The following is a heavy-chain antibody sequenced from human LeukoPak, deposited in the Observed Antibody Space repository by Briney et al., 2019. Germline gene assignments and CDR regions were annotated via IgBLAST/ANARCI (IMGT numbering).Heavy chain of an antibody. CDR3: ARSLYCTNGVCYTGFDY. V-gene: IGHV4-30-2*01. CDR1: VGSISSGCYS. Sequence: SQTLSLTCAVSVGSISSGCYSWSWIRQPPGKGLEWIGYIYHSGSTYYNPSLKSRVTISVDRSKNQFSLKLSSVTAADTAVYYCARSLYCTNGVCYTGFDYWGQGTLVTVSS. D-gene: IGHD2-8*01. J-gene: IGHJ4*02. CDR2: IYHSGST.